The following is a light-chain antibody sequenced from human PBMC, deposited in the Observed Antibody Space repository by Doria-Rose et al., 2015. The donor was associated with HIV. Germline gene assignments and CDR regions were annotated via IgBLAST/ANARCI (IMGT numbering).Light chain of an antibody. CDR1: QGVSANY. J-gene: IGKJ1*01. Sequence: TQSPGTLSLSPGERATLSCRASQGVSANYLAWYQQRPGQSPRLLIYGASSWATDIPDRFSGSGSGTDFTLTISRLEPEDFAVYCCYQYASSWTFGQGTKVEIK. CDR3: YQYASSWT. V-gene: IGKV3-20*01. CDR2: GAS.